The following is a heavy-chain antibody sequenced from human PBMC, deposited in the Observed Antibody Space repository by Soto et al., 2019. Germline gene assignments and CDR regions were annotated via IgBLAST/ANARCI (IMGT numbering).Heavy chain of an antibody. CDR3: ARVSSSGYCSGGSCYSMANWFDP. CDR1: GGSISSYY. V-gene: IGHV4-59*01. CDR2: IYYSGST. D-gene: IGHD2-15*01. Sequence: SETLSLTCTVSGGSISSYYWSWIRQPPGKGLEWIGYIYYSGSTNYNPSLKSRVTISVDTSKNQFSLKLSSVTAADTAVYYCARVSSSGYCSGGSCYSMANWFDPWGQGTLVTVSS. J-gene: IGHJ5*02.